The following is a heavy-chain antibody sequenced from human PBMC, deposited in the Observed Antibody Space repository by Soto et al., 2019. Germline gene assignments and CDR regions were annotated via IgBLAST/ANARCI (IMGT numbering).Heavy chain of an antibody. CDR3: ARSSGYDETYYYYYMDV. J-gene: IGHJ6*03. V-gene: IGHV3-74*01. CDR2: INSDGSST. D-gene: IGHD5-12*01. Sequence: GGSLRLSCAASGFTFSSYWMHWVRQAPGKGLVWVSRINSDGSSTSYADSVKGRFTISRDNAKNTLYLQMNSLRAEDTAVYYCARSSGYDETYYYYYMDVWGKGTTVTVSS. CDR1: GFTFSSYW.